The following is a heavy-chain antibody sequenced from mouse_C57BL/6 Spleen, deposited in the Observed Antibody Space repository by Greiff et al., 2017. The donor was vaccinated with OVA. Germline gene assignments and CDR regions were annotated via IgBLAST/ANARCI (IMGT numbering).Heavy chain of an antibody. D-gene: IGHD2-4*01. CDR3: ARRNYDYDVGYFDY. J-gene: IGHJ2*01. V-gene: IGHV1-18*01. CDR1: GYTFTDYN. CDR2: INPNNGGT. Sequence: EVQLQQSGPELVKPGASVKIPCKASGYTFTDYNMDWVKQSHGKSLEWIGDINPNNGGTIYNQKFKGKATLTVDKSSSTAYMELRSLTSEDTAVYYCARRNYDYDVGYFDYWGQGTTLTVSS.